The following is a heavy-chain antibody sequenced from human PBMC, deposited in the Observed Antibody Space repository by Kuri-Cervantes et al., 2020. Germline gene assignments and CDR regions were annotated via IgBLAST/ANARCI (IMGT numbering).Heavy chain of an antibody. J-gene: IGHJ4*02. CDR2: ISGGGGSR. V-gene: IGHV3-23*01. Sequence: GESLKISCAASGFTFSSYAMSWVRQAPGKGLEWVSSISGGGGSRTYADSVKGRFTISRDNAKNSLYLQMNSLRAEDTAVYYCARVPPLGLQPNPYFDYWGQGTLVTVSS. D-gene: IGHD4-11*01. CDR3: ARVPPLGLQPNPYFDY. CDR1: GFTFSSYA.